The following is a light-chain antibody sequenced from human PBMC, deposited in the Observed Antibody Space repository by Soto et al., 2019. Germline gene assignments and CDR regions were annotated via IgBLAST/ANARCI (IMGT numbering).Light chain of an antibody. CDR3: QQYGNSIT. V-gene: IGKV3-20*01. Sequence: EIVLTQSPGTLSLSPGERATLSCRASQSVSSNFLAWYQQKPGQAPRLLIYGASSRATGIPDRFSGSGSGTDFTLTISSLEPADFAVYYCQQYGNSITFGQGTRLEIK. CDR2: GAS. J-gene: IGKJ5*01. CDR1: QSVSSNF.